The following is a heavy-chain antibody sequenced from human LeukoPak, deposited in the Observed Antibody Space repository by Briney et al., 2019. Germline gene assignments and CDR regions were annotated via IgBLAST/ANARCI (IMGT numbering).Heavy chain of an antibody. CDR2: IDPSDSYT. D-gene: IGHD3-10*01. CDR3: ARRRGGSEDAFDI. CDR1: GYSFTSYW. V-gene: IGHV5-10-1*01. J-gene: IGHJ3*02. Sequence: PGESLKISCKGSGYSFTSYWISWVRQMPGKGLEWMGRIDPSDSYTNYSPSFQGHVTISIDKSITTAYLQWSRLKASDTAMYYCARRRGGSEDAFDIWGQGTMVTVSS.